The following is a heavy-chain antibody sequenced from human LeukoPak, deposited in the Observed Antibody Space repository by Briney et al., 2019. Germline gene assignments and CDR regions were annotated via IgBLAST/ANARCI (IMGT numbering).Heavy chain of an antibody. CDR2: IKQDGREK. V-gene: IGHV3-7*01. CDR1: GFTFSSYW. D-gene: IGHD3-22*01. J-gene: IGHJ4*02. CDR3: ARDRSAYYYDSSGSGGDY. Sequence: GGSLRLSCAASGFTFSSYWMSWVRQAPGKGLEWVANIKQDGREKYYVDSVKGRFTISRDNAKNSLYLQMNSLRAEDTAVYYCARDRSAYYYDSSGSGGDYWGQGTLVTVSS.